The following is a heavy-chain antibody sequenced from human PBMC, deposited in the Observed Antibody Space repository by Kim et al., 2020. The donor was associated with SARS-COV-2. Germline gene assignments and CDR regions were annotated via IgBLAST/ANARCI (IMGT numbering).Heavy chain of an antibody. D-gene: IGHD3-22*01. CDR3: ARFLADSSGYYYRYFDL. Sequence: LKSRVTISVDTSKNQFSLKLSSVTAADTAVYYCARFLADSSGYYYRYFDLWGRGTLVTVSS. V-gene: IGHV4-39*07. J-gene: IGHJ2*01.